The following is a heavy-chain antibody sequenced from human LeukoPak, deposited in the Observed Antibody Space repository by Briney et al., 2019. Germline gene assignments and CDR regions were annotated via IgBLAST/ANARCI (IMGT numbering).Heavy chain of an antibody. J-gene: IGHJ4*02. V-gene: IGHV3-7*04. CDR1: GFTFSSYW. Sequence: GGSLRLACAASGFTFSSYWMSWVRQAPGKGLEWVANIKQDGSEKYYVDSVKRRFTISRDNAKNSLYLQMNSLRAEDTAVYYCARASYGSGSYYMGGFDYWGQGTLVTVSS. CDR3: ARASYGSGSYYMGGFDY. D-gene: IGHD3-10*01. CDR2: IKQDGSEK.